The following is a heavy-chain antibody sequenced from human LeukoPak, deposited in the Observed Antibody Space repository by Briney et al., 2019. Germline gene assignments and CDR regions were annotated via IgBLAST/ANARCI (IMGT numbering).Heavy chain of an antibody. J-gene: IGHJ4*02. D-gene: IGHD3-16*01. Sequence: ASVKVSCKASGYTFTSYGISWVRQAPGQGLEWMGWISAYNGNTNYAQKLQGRVTMTTDTSTSTAYMELRSLRSDDTAVYYCARGRRSPPVFGVFDYWGQGTLVTVSS. V-gene: IGHV1-18*01. CDR1: GYTFTSYG. CDR2: ISAYNGNT. CDR3: ARGRRSPPVFGVFDY.